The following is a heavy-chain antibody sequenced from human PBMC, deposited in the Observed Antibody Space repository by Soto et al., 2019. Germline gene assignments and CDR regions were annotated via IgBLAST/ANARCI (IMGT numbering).Heavy chain of an antibody. Sequence: EVQRLESGGGLIQPGESLRLSCAASGFTFSSYAMSWVRQAPGKGLEWVSAISGSGGSTYYADSVKGRFTISRDNSKNTLYLQMNSLRAEDTAVYYCAKDRGSGDYIRYFDLWGRGTLVTVSS. D-gene: IGHD4-17*01. CDR3: AKDRGSGDYIRYFDL. CDR2: ISGSGGST. J-gene: IGHJ2*01. V-gene: IGHV3-23*01. CDR1: GFTFSSYA.